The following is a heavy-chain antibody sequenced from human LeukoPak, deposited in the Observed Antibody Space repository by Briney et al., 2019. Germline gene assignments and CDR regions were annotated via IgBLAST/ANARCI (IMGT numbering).Heavy chain of an antibody. CDR2: IRSDGGST. J-gene: IGHJ4*02. V-gene: IGHV3-23*01. CDR1: GFXFSSYD. CDR3: ATLASGYSSPFDY. D-gene: IGHD6-13*01. Sequence: GGSLRLSCAASGFXFSSYDISWVRQAPGKGLEWVSFIRSDGGSTLYADSVKGRFTISRDNSKNTLYAEMTSLRAEDTAVYYCATLASGYSSPFDYWGQGTLVTVSS.